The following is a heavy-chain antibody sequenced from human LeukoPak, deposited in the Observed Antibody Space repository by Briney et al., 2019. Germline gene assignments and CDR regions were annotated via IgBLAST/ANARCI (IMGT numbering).Heavy chain of an antibody. CDR2: IFYSGST. D-gene: IGHD5-12*01. J-gene: IGHJ2*01. CDR1: SGSISTSNYY. Sequence: SETLSLTCTVSSGSISTSNYYWGWVRQPPGKALEWIGNIFYSGSTYYSPSLKSRVTISLDTSRNQFSLKLNSVTAADTAVYYCARGIYVAFISWHFDLWGRGTLVTVSS. CDR3: ARGIYVAFISWHFDL. V-gene: IGHV4-39*07.